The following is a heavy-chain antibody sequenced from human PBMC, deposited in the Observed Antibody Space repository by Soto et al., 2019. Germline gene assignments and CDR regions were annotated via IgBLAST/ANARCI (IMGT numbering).Heavy chain of an antibody. CDR3: ARGDYGGKRKLGFDY. D-gene: IGHD4-17*01. CDR1: WFSFLSYS. Sequence: GGFLILSCALVWFSFLSYSVDWVRQAPGKGLEWVAVILYDGSNKYYADSVKGRFTISRDNSKNTLYLQMNSLRAEDTAVYYCARGDYGGKRKLGFDYWGQGP. V-gene: IGHV3-33*01. J-gene: IGHJ4*02. CDR2: ILYDGSNK.